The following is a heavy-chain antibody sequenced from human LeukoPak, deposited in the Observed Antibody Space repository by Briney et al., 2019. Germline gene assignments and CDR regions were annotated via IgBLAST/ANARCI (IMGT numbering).Heavy chain of an antibody. Sequence: GGSLRLSCAASGFTFSSYAMTWVRQAPGKGLEWVSGISGSGGSTYYADSVKGRFTISRDNSKNTLYLQMNSLRAEDTAVYYCAKGSYTVTKNWFDPWGQGTLVTVSS. D-gene: IGHD4-17*01. CDR2: ISGSGGST. CDR1: GFTFSSYA. V-gene: IGHV3-23*01. CDR3: AKGSYTVTKNWFDP. J-gene: IGHJ5*02.